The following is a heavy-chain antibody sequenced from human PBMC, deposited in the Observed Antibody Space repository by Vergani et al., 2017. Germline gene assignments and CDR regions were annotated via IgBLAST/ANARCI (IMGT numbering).Heavy chain of an antibody. CDR3: ARDVYSSGWYSPYYYYYGMDV. Sequence: QVQLVESGGGVVQPGRSLRLSCAASGFTFSSYGMHWVRQAPGTGLEWVAVIWYDGRTKYYADSVKGRFTISRDNSKNTLYLQMNSLRAEDTAVYYCARDVYSSGWYSPYYYYYGMDVWGQGTTVTVSS. CDR1: GFTFSSYG. D-gene: IGHD6-19*01. J-gene: IGHJ6*02. CDR2: IWYDGRTK. V-gene: IGHV3-33*01.